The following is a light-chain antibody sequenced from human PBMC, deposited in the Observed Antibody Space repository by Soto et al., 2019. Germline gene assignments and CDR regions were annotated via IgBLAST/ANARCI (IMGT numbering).Light chain of an antibody. CDR3: LSYAGSTNYV. Sequence: QSALTQPPSASGSPGQSVSISCTGTSRDVGGNNYVSWYQQHPGKAPKLMIYEVSKRPSGVPDRFSGSKSGNTASLTVSGLQAEDEADYFCLSYAGSTNYVFGTGTKVTLL. J-gene: IGLJ1*01. CDR2: EVS. CDR1: SRDVGGNNY. V-gene: IGLV2-8*01.